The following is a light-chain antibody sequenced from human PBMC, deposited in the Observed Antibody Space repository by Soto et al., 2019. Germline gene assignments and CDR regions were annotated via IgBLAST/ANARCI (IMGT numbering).Light chain of an antibody. V-gene: IGKV1-9*01. CDR1: QGISSY. CDR2: AAS. J-gene: IGKJ4*01. Sequence: DIQLTQSPSFLSASVGDRVTITCRASQGISSYLAWYQRKPGKAPKLLIYAASTLQSGVPSRFSGSGSGTEFTLTISSLQPEDFATYYCQQLNSYPLLTFGGGTKVDIK. CDR3: QQLNSYPLLT.